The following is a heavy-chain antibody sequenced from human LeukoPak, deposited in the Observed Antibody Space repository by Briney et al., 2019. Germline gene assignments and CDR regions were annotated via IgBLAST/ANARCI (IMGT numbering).Heavy chain of an antibody. J-gene: IGHJ4*02. CDR2: IYHTGST. V-gene: IGHV4-59*01. CDR3: ARVGDSGSSFDY. CDR1: GGSIKNFY. D-gene: IGHD3-10*01. Sequence: SETLSLTCTVSGGSIKNFYWYWVRQPPGKGLEWIGYIYHTGSTNYNPSLKNRVTMSVDTSKNLLSLRLTYLTAADTAVYCCARVGDSGSSFDYWGQGTQVTVSS.